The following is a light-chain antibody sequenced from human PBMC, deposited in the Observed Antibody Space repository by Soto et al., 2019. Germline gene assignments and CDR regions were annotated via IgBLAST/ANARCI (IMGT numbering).Light chain of an antibody. CDR3: TSYRRGPLYV. V-gene: IGLV2-8*01. J-gene: IGLJ1*01. Sequence: QSVLTQPPSASGSPGQSVTISCTGAGTDVGQYNYVSWYQQHPGKAPKLLIHHVSRRPSGVPARFSGSKSGNTASLTVSGLQTEDEADYYCTSYRRGPLYVFGTGTKVTVL. CDR2: HVS. CDR1: GTDVGQYNY.